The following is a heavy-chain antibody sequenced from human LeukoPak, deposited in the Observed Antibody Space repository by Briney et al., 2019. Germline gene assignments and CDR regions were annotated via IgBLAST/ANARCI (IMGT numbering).Heavy chain of an antibody. V-gene: IGHV1-69*13. J-gene: IGHJ6*02. CDR2: IIPIFGTA. Sequence: SVKVSCKASGGTFSSYAISWVRQAPGQGLEWMGGIIPIFGTANYAQKFQGRVTITADESTSTAYMGLSSLRSEDTAVYYCASWSRRFGELSYYYYYGMDVWGQGTRSPSP. CDR3: ASWSRRFGELSYYYYYGMDV. D-gene: IGHD3-10*01. CDR1: GGTFSSYA.